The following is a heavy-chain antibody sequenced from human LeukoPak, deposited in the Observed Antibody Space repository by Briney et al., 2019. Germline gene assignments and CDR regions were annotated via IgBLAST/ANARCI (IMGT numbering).Heavy chain of an antibody. CDR1: GFTVSSNY. Sequence: GGSLRLSCAASGFTVSSNYMSWVRQAPGKGLEWVSVIYSGGSTYYADSVKGRFTISRDNSKNTLYLQMNSLRAEDTVVYYCARGALLYYFDYWGQGTLVTVSS. CDR3: ARGALLYYFDY. D-gene: IGHD2-21*01. CDR2: IYSGGST. V-gene: IGHV3-53*01. J-gene: IGHJ4*02.